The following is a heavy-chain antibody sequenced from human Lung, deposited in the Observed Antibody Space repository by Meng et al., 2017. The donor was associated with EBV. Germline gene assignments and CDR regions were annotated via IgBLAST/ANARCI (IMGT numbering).Heavy chain of an antibody. CDR1: GYTFTSSS. Sequence: QVQLVQSGSEVKKPGDSWKVSCQAAGYTFTSSSMNWVRHAPGQGLEWMGWININTGNPTYAQGFTGRFVFSLDTSVSTAYLQIDSLKADDTAVYYCARGNGWRFDYWGQGTLVTVSS. J-gene: IGHJ4*02. V-gene: IGHV7-4-1*01. D-gene: IGHD6-19*01. CDR3: ARGNGWRFDY. CDR2: ININTGNP.